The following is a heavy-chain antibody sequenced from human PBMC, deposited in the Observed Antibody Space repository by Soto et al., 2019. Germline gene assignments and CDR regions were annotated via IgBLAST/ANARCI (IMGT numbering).Heavy chain of an antibody. Sequence: LSLTCTVSGGSISSYYWSWIRQPPGKGLEWIGYIYYSGSTNYNPSLKSRVTISVDTSKNQFSLKLSSVTAADTAVYYCAREGDYDILTGYYLVGIFDYWGQGTLVTVSS. V-gene: IGHV4-59*01. CDR2: IYYSGST. D-gene: IGHD3-9*01. J-gene: IGHJ4*02. CDR3: AREGDYDILTGYYLVGIFDY. CDR1: GGSISSYY.